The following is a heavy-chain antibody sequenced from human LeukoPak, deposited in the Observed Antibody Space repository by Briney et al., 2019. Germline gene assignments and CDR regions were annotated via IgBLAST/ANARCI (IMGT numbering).Heavy chain of an antibody. CDR2: ISWNSGSI. V-gene: IGHV3-9*01. CDR3: AKDGYNQLYYFDY. CDR1: GFTFDDYA. J-gene: IGHJ4*02. Sequence: GGSLRLSCAASGFTFDDYAMHWVRQAPGKGLEWVSGISWNSGSIGYADSVKGRFTISRDNAKNSLYLQMNSLRAEDTALYYCAKDGYNQLYYFDYWGQGTLVTVSS. D-gene: IGHD5-24*01.